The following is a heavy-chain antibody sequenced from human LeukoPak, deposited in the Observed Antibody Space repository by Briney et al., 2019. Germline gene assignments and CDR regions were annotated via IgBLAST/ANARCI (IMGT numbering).Heavy chain of an antibody. CDR3: ARDPIAAAGTGWFDP. CDR1: GGSISSYY. V-gene: IGHV4-59*12. Sequence: SETLSLTCTVSGGSISSYYWSWIRQPPGKGLEWIGYIYYSGSTNYNPSLKSRVTISVDTSKNQFSLKLSSVTAADTAVYYCARDPIAAAGTGWFDPWGQGTLVTVSS. J-gene: IGHJ5*02. D-gene: IGHD6-13*01. CDR2: IYYSGST.